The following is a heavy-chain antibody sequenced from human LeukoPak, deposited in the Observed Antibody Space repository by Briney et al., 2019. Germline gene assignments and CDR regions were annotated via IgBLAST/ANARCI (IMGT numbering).Heavy chain of an antibody. V-gene: IGHV1-46*01. CDR1: GYTFTSYY. CDR2: INPSGGST. Sequence: ASVKVSCKASGYTFTSYYMHWVRQAPGQGLEWMGIINPSGGSTNYAQKFQGRVTMTRDLSTSTVYMELSSLRSEDTAVYYCARDGVAGVYYFDYWGQGTLVTVSS. D-gene: IGHD6-19*01. CDR3: ARDGVAGVYYFDY. J-gene: IGHJ4*02.